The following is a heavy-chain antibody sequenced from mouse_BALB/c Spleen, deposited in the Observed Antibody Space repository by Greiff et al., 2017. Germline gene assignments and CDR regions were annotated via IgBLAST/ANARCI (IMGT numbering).Heavy chain of an antibody. Sequence: EVKVVESGGGLVQPGGSLKLSCAASGFTFSSYGMSWVRQTPDKRLELVATINSNGGSTYYPDSVKGRFTISRDNAKNTLYLQMSSLKSEDTAMYYCAREDYYGSSYDWFAYWGQGTLVTVSA. V-gene: IGHV5-6-3*01. CDR1: GFTFSSYG. CDR2: INSNGGST. J-gene: IGHJ3*01. D-gene: IGHD1-1*01. CDR3: AREDYYGSSYDWFAY.